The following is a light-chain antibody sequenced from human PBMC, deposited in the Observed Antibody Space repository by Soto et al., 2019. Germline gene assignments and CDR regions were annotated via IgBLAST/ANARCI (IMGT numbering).Light chain of an antibody. CDR3: QQYYSTPWT. CDR2: WAS. Sequence: DIVMTQSPDSLAVSLGERATIKCKSSQSILYSSNNKRYLAWYQQKPGQSPKLLIYWASTRESGVPDRFSGSGSGTDFTLTISSLQAEDVAVYFCQQYYSTPWTFGQGTKVDI. CDR1: QSILYSSNNKRY. J-gene: IGKJ1*01. V-gene: IGKV4-1*01.